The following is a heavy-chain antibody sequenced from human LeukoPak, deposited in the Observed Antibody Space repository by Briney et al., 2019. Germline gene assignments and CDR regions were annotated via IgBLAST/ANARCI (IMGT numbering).Heavy chain of an antibody. Sequence: SETLSLTCAVSGGSISSGGYTWSWIRQPPGKGLEWIGYIYHSGSTYYNPSLKSRVTISVDTSKNQFSLKLSSVTAADTAVYYCARGRIAARPPVALDYWGQGTLVTVSS. D-gene: IGHD6-6*01. CDR1: GGSISSGGYT. CDR3: ARGRIAARPPVALDY. V-gene: IGHV4-30-2*01. CDR2: IYHSGST. J-gene: IGHJ4*02.